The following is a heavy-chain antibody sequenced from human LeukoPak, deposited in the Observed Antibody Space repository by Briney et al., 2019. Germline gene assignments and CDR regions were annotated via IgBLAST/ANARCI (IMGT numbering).Heavy chain of an antibody. D-gene: IGHD3-10*01. CDR1: GFTFSSYA. J-gene: IGHJ4*02. CDR2: ISYDGSNE. V-gene: IGHV3-30-3*01. Sequence: GGSLRLSCAASGFTFSSYAMHWVRQAPGKGLEWVAVISYDGSNEYYADSVKGRFTISRDNSKNTLYLQMNSLRAEDTAVYYCANRVGYWGQGTLVTVSS. CDR3: ANRVGY.